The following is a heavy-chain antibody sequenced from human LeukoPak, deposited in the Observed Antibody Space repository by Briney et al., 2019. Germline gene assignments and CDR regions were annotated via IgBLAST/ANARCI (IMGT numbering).Heavy chain of an antibody. CDR2: IYHSGST. J-gene: IGHJ4*02. D-gene: IGHD3-3*01. CDR1: GVSISSGSYY. Sequence: PSETLSLTCTVSGVSISSGSYYWSWIRQPPGKGLEWIGSIYHSGSTYYNPSLKSRVTISVDTSKNQFSLKLSSVTAADKAVYYCARRDDFYYFDYWGQGTLVTVSS. CDR3: ARRDDFYYFDY. V-gene: IGHV4-39*07.